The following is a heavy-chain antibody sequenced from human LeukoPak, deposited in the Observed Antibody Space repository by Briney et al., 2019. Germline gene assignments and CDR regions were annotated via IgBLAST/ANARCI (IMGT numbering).Heavy chain of an antibody. CDR1: GFTFSSYA. V-gene: IGHV3-23*01. CDR2: ISGSGVST. CDR3: AKKWGYSSGDPFDY. D-gene: IGHD5-18*01. J-gene: IGHJ4*02. Sequence: GGSLRLSCAASGFTFSSYAMSWVRQAPGKGLEWVSAISGSGVSTYYADSVKGRFTISRDNSKKTLYLQMNSLRAEDTALYYCAKKWGYSSGDPFDYWGQGTLVTVSS.